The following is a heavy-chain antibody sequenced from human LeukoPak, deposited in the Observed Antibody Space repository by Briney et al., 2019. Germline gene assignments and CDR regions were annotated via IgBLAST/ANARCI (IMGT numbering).Heavy chain of an antibody. D-gene: IGHD6-13*01. CDR3: ARGPSSSWYGDVYYYYYGMDV. J-gene: IGHJ6*02. CDR1: GGSISSYY. Sequence: PSETLSLTCTVSGGSISSYYWSWIRQPPGKGLEWIGYIYYSGSTNYNPSLKSRVTISVDTSKNQFSLKLSSVTAADTAVYYCARGPSSSWYGDVYYYYYGMDVWGQGTTVTVSS. V-gene: IGHV4-59*01. CDR2: IYYSGST.